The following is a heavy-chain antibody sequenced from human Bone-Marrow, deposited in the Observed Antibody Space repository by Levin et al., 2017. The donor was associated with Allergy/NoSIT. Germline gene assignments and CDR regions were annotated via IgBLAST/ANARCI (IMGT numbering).Heavy chain of an antibody. CDR2: INPKTGGT. Sequence: GESLKISCQASGYIFSDFYIHWIRQARGQGLEWLGWINPKTGGTNYAPNFQGRVTMDTSFNTAYLDLRSLRPDDTAVYFCAKASQWLMPDHWGQGTMVTVSS. D-gene: IGHD6-19*01. J-gene: IGHJ5*02. V-gene: IGHV1-2*02. CDR1: GYIFSDFY. CDR3: AKASQWLMPDH.